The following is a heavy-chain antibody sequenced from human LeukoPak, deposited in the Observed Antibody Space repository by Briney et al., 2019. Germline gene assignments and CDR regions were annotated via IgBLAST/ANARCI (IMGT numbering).Heavy chain of an antibody. V-gene: IGHV4-31*03. D-gene: IGHD3-10*01. J-gene: IGHJ4*02. CDR3: ARGGSGEGY. CDR1: GGSISSGAHY. CDR2: INYSGST. Sequence: SETLSLTCTVSGGSISSGAHYWSWIRQHPGKGLEWIGYINYSGSTYYNPSLKSRVTISADTSKNQFSLKLSSVTAADTAVYCCARGGSGEGYWGQGTLVTVSS.